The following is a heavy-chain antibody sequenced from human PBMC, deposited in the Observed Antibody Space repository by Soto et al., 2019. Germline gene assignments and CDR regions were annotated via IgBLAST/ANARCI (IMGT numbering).Heavy chain of an antibody. D-gene: IGHD6-6*01. CDR1: GGSISSSSYY. Sequence: SETLSLTCTVSGGSISSSSYYCRWIRQPRGKGLEWIGSIYYSGSTYYNPSLKSRVTISVDTSKNQFSLKLSSVAAADTAVYYCASLAFSSIASELPYNWFDPWGQGTLVT. CDR3: ASLAFSSIASELPYNWFDP. CDR2: IYYSGST. J-gene: IGHJ5*02. V-gene: IGHV4-39*01.